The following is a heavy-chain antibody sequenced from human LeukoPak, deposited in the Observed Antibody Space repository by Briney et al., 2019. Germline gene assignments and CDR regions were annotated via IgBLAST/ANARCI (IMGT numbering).Heavy chain of an antibody. J-gene: IGHJ3*02. CDR2: ISYSGST. D-gene: IGHD3-9*01. CDR1: GGSFTPYY. Sequence: SETLSLTCTVSGGSFTPYYWSWIRQPPGKGLEWVGHISYSGSTNYNPSLKSRVTVSIDTSKNQVSLKLSSMTAADTAVYYCARGFDGPNAFDIWGQGTMVTVSS. V-gene: IGHV4-59*01. CDR3: ARGFDGPNAFDI.